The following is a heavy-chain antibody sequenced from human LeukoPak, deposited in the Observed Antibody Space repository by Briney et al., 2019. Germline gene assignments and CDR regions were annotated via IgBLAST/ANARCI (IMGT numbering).Heavy chain of an antibody. CDR2: IFYSGNT. D-gene: IGHD5-24*01. CDR3: ARHRSKWLQSSFDY. J-gene: IGHJ4*02. V-gene: IGHV4-38-2*02. CDR1: GYSINNGYY. Sequence: SETLSLTCTVSGYSINNGYYWGWIRQPPGKGLEWIGSIFYSGNTYDNPSLKSRVTISVDTSKNQFSLKLNSVTAADTAVYYCARHRSKWLQSSFDYWGQGTLVTVSS.